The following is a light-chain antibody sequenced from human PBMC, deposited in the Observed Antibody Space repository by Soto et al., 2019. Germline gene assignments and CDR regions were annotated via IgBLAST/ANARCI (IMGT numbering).Light chain of an antibody. CDR2: EVT. CDR3: CSYTSSSTYV. CDR1: GSDVGGYDY. Sequence: QSALTQPASVSGSPGQSITISCTGTGSDVGGYDYVSWYQHHPGKAPKVMIYEVTNRPSGVSNRFSGSKSGNTASLTISGLLAEDEAGYYCCSYTSSSTYVFGTGTKVTVL. V-gene: IGLV2-14*01. J-gene: IGLJ1*01.